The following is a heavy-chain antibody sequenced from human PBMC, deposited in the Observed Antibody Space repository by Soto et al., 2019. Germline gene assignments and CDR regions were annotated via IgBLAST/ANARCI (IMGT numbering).Heavy chain of an antibody. J-gene: IGHJ6*02. V-gene: IGHV4-61*01. CDR3: ARVPRWGWSPPSLDYYGMDV. CDR2: IYYSGST. Sequence: SETLSLTCTVSGGSVSSGSYYWSWIRQPPGKGLEWIGYIYYSGSTNYNPSLKSRVTISVDTSKNQFSLKLSSVTAADTAVYYCARVPRWGWSPPSLDYYGMDVWGQGTTVTVSS. CDR1: GGSVSSGSYY. D-gene: IGHD6-19*01.